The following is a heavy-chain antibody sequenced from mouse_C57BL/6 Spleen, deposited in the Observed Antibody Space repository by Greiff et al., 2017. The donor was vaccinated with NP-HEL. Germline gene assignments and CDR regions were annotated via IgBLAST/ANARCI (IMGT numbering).Heavy chain of an antibody. CDR2: IDPEDGDT. D-gene: IGHD2-5*01. V-gene: IGHV14-1*01. CDR1: GFNIKDYY. Sequence: EVQLQQSGAELVRPGASVKLSCTAPGFNIKDYYMHWVKQRPEQGLEWIGRIDPEDGDTEYAPKFQGKATMTADTSSNTAYLQLSSLTSEDTAVYYCTTGGYSKYYAMDYWGQGTSVTVSS. J-gene: IGHJ4*01. CDR3: TTGGYSKYYAMDY.